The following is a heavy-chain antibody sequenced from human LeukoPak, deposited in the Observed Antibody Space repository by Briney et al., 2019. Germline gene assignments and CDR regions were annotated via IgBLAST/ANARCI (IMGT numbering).Heavy chain of an antibody. CDR2: INPNSGGT. V-gene: IGHV1-2*02. J-gene: IGHJ4*02. CDR1: GYTFTGYY. CDR3: ARVSLEFSTARGVYGC. Sequence: GASVKVSCKASGYTFTGYYMHWVRQAPGQGLEWMGWINPNSGGTNYAQKFQGRVTMTRDTSISTAYMELSRLRSDDTAVYYCARVSLEFSTARGVYGCWGQGTLVTVSS. D-gene: IGHD3-10*01.